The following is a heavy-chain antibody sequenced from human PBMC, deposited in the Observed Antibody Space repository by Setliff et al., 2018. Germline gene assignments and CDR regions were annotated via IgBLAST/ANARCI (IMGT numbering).Heavy chain of an antibody. CDR1: GFTFSTYR. CDR2: IWDDGGNK. Sequence: GGSLRLSCAASGFTFSTYRMHWVRQAPGKGLEWVAVIWDDGGNKYHADSVKGRFTISRDNSKNTLYLQTNSLRPDDTAVYYCARTCSGSGCYAGLESWGQGTPVTVSS. D-gene: IGHD2-15*01. J-gene: IGHJ4*02. CDR3: ARTCSGSGCYAGLES. V-gene: IGHV3-33*08.